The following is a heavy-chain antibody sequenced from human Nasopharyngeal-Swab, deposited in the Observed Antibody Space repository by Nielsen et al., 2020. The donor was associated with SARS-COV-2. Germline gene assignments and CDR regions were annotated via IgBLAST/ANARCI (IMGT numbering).Heavy chain of an antibody. CDR1: GGSISSSNW. V-gene: IGHV4-4*02. CDR3: ARGVRGVYNWFDP. CDR2: IYHSGST. D-gene: IGHD3-10*01. J-gene: IGHJ5*02. Sequence: SETLSLTCAVSGGSISSSNWWSWVRPPPGKGLEWIGEIYHSGSTNYNPSLKSRVTISVDKSKNQFSLKLSSVTAADTAVYYCARGVRGVYNWFDPWGQGTLVTVSS.